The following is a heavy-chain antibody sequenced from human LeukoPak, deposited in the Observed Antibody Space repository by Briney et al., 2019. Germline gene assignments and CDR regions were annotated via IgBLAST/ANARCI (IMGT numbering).Heavy chain of an antibody. V-gene: IGHV4-34*01. CDR3: ARPSDHPYYYYGMDV. CDR1: GGSFSGYY. J-gene: IGHJ6*02. Sequence: PSETLSLTCAVYGGSFSGYYWSWIRQPPGKGLEWIGEINHSGSTNYNPSLKSRVTMSVDTSKNQFSLKLSSETAADTAVYYCARPSDHPYYYYGMDVWGQGTTVTVSS. CDR2: INHSGST.